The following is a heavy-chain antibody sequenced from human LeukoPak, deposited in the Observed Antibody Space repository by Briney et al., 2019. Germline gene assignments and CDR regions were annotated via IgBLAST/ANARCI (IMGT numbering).Heavy chain of an antibody. Sequence: ASVKVSCKASGYTFTGYYMHWVRQAPGQGLEWMGWISPNSGGTNYAQKFQGRVTMTRDTSISTAYMELSRLRSDDTAVYYCARDEAYSSSIRNWFDPWGQGTLVTVSS. D-gene: IGHD6-6*01. J-gene: IGHJ5*02. V-gene: IGHV1-2*02. CDR3: ARDEAYSSSIRNWFDP. CDR2: ISPNSGGT. CDR1: GYTFTGYY.